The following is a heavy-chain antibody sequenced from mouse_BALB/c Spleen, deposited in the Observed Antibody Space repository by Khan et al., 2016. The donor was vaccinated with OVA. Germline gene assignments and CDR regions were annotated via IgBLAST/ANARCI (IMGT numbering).Heavy chain of an antibody. CDR1: GYTFTSYW. D-gene: IGHD1-1*01. V-gene: IGHV1S41*01. Sequence: DLVKPGASVKLSCKASGYTFTSYWINWIKQRPGQGLEWIGRISPGSGTPYYNEMFKGKATLTVDTSSSTAYIQLSSLSSEDSAVYFCARENYYGSSHYAMDYWGQGTSGTASS. CDR2: ISPGSGTP. CDR3: ARENYYGSSHYAMDY. J-gene: IGHJ4*01.